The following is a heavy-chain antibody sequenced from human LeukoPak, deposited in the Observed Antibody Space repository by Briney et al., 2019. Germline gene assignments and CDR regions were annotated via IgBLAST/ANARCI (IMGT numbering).Heavy chain of an antibody. V-gene: IGHV3-7*03. D-gene: IGHD6-19*01. CDR2: IKQDGSDR. CDR1: GFTFRNYW. Sequence: GGSLRLSCAASGFTFRNYWMSWVRQAPGTGLEWVANIKQDGSDRNYVTSVRGRFTISRDNAESSLFLQMNSLRAEDTAVYYCVRNLAVAGTCFDSWGQGTLVTVSS. J-gene: IGHJ4*02. CDR3: VRNLAVAGTCFDS.